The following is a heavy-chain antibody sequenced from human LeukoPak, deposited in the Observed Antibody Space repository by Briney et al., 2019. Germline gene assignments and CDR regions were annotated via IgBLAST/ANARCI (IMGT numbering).Heavy chain of an antibody. D-gene: IGHD3-3*01. CDR3: AAGGLYDLLPY. J-gene: IGHJ4*02. CDR1: GHTLSDIT. Sequence: ASVKVSCKVSGHTLSDITMHWVRQAPGKGLEWMGGFDPGNGEIIYAQKFQGRVTMTEDASTDTAYMELSSLKSEDTAVYYCAAGGLYDLLPYWGQGTLVTVSS. V-gene: IGHV1-24*01. CDR2: FDPGNGEI.